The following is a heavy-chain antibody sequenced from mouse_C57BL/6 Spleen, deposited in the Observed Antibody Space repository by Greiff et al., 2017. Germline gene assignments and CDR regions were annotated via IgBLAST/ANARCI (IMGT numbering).Heavy chain of an antibody. J-gene: IGHJ2*01. V-gene: IGHV5-4*01. CDR2: ISDGGSYT. CDR1: GFTLSSYA. Sequence: EVQLVESGGGLVKPGGSLKLSCAASGFTLSSYAMSWVRQTPQKRLERVATISDGGSYTYYPDNVKGRITISRDNAKNNLSLQMSHLKSEDTAMYYCARGEGPFDYWGQGTTLTVSS. CDR3: ARGEGPFDY.